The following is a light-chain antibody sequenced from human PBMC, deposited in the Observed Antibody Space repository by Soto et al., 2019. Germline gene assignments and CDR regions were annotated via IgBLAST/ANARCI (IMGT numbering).Light chain of an antibody. V-gene: IGKV3-15*01. CDR2: GAS. CDR1: QSVGYN. Sequence: EIVITQSPATLSVSPGERATLSCRPSQSVGYNLAWYQQRPGQAPTLLIYGASTRATGIPARFSGSAPGTEFTLTISSVHSEDSAVYYCQQYNDWPLLTFGGGTKVEIK. J-gene: IGKJ4*01. CDR3: QQYNDWPLLT.